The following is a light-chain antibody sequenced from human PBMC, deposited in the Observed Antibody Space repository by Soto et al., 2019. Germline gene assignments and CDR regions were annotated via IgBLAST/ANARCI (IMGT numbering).Light chain of an antibody. V-gene: IGLV2-14*01. CDR1: SSDVGGYKF. Sequence: QSVLTQPASVFGSPGQSITISCTGTSSDVGGYKFVSWYQQHPGKAPKLMIYEVSNRPSGVSSRFSGSKSGNTASLTISGLQAEDEADYYCGSYTGSIYVFGTGTKVTVL. CDR2: EVS. J-gene: IGLJ1*01. CDR3: GSYTGSIYV.